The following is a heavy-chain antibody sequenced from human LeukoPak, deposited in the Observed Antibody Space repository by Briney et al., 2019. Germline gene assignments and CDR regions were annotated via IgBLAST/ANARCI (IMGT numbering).Heavy chain of an antibody. D-gene: IGHD2-15*01. CDR3: TTLIGYCTGGSCFDS. CDR1: GYTFTDYY. CDR2: NNPNSGAT. Sequence: GASVKVSCKASGYTFTDYYLHWVRQAPGQGLVWMGWNNPNSGATNYAQNFQGRVTMTRDSSITTAYMELSSLRSDDTAVYYCTTLIGYCTGGSCFDSWGQGTLVTVSS. V-gene: IGHV1-2*02. J-gene: IGHJ4*02.